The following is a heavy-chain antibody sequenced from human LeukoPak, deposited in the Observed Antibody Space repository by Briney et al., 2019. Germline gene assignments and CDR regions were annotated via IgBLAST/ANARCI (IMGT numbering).Heavy chain of an antibody. J-gene: IGHJ5*02. D-gene: IGHD6-19*01. CDR1: GYTFTGYY. CDR2: INPNSGGT. CDR3: ARDMYSSGWYPSNWFDP. Sequence: ASVKVSCKASGYTFTGYYMHWVRQAPGQGLEWMGWINPNSGGTNYAQKFQGRVTMTRDTSISTAYMELSRLRSDDTAVYYCARDMYSSGWYPSNWFDPWGQGTLVTVSS. V-gene: IGHV1-2*02.